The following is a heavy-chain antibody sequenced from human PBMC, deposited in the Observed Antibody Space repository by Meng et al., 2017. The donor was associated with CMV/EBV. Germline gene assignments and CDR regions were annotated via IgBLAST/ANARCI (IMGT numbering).Heavy chain of an antibody. Sequence: GESLKISCAASGFTFSSYAMHWVRQAPGKGLEWVAVISYDGSNKYYADSVKGRFTISRDNSKNTLYLQMNSLRAEDTAVYYCARSYCSSTSCYRAGDYYYGTDVWGQGTTVTVSS. J-gene: IGHJ6*02. V-gene: IGHV3-30-3*01. CDR1: GFTFSSYA. CDR2: ISYDGSNK. CDR3: ARSYCSSTSCYRAGDYYYGTDV. D-gene: IGHD2-2*02.